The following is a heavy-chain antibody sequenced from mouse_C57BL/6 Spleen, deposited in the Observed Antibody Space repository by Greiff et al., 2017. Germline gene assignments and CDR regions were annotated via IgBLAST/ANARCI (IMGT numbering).Heavy chain of an antibody. CDR2: INPGSGGP. V-gene: IGHV1-54*01. CDR1: GYAFTNYL. Sequence: QVQLQQSGAELVRPGTSVKVSCKASGYAFTNYLIEWVKQRPGQGLEWIGVINPGSGGPNYNEKFKGKATLTADKSSSTAYMQLSSLTSEDSAVYFCARHGSPLYFDVWGTGTTVTVSS. CDR3: ARHGSPLYFDV. D-gene: IGHD1-1*01. J-gene: IGHJ1*03.